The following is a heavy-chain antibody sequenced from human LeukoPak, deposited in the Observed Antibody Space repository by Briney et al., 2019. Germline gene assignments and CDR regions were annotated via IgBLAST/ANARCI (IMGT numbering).Heavy chain of an antibody. CDR2: ISYDGSNK. CDR1: GFTFSSYA. D-gene: IGHD3/OR15-3a*01. CDR3: VRDLDWGAFDV. V-gene: IGHV3-30*04. Sequence: AGGSLRLSCAASGFTFSSYAMYWVRQAPGKGLEWMAVISYDGSNKNYADSVMGRFTISRDNRKNTVSLQMNSLRAEDTALYYCVRDLDWGAFDVWGQGTMVTVSS. J-gene: IGHJ3*01.